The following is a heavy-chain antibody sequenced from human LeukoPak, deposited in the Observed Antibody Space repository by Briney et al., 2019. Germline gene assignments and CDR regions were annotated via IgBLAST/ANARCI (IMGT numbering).Heavy chain of an antibody. Sequence: PSETLSLTCTVSGGSIFSSNYYWGWIRQPPGKGLEWIGSIYYSGNTYYNPSLKSRVTVSVDTSKNQFSLKLGSVTAADTALYYCARLESAAAHYWGQETLVTVSS. D-gene: IGHD2-2*01. CDR2: IYYSGNT. CDR3: ARLESAAAHY. V-gene: IGHV4-39*01. J-gene: IGHJ4*02. CDR1: GGSIFSSNYY.